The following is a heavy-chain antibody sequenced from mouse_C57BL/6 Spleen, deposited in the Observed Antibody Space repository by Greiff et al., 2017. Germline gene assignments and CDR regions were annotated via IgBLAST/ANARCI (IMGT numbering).Heavy chain of an antibody. CDR3: ARDADYGSSPFDY. CDR1: GFTFSSYA. J-gene: IGHJ2*01. D-gene: IGHD1-1*01. CDR2: ISDGGSYT. V-gene: IGHV5-4*01. Sequence: EVHLVESGGGLVKPGGSLKLSCAASGFTFSSYAMSWVRQTPEKRLEWVATISDGGSYTYYPDNVKGRFTISRDNAKNNLYLQMSHLKSEDTAMYYCARDADYGSSPFDYWGQGTTLTVSS.